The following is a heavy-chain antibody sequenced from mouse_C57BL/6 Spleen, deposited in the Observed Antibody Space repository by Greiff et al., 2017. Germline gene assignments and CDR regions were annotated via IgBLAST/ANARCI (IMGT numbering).Heavy chain of an antibody. CDR2: IYPGDGDT. D-gene: IGHD2-4*01. J-gene: IGHJ2*01. Sequence: VQLQQSGAELVKPGASVKISCKASGYAFSSYWMNWVKQRPGKGLEWIGQIYPGDGDTNYNGKFKGKATLTADKSSSTAYMQLSSLTSEDSAVYFCARDDYDLYYFDYWGQGTTLTVSS. V-gene: IGHV1-80*01. CDR3: ARDDYDLYYFDY. CDR1: GYAFSSYW.